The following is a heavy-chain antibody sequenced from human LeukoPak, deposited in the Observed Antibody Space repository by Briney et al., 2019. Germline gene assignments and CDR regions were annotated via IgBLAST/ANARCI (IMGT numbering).Heavy chain of an antibody. Sequence: SETLSLTCAVYGGSFSGYYWRWIRQPPGKGVEWIGGINVSGGTKYIPSLKSRVTISADTSKNQFSLKVDSVTAADTAVYYCARGGLNSNFFDSWGQGTLVTVSS. CDR3: ARGGLNSNFFDS. CDR1: GGSFSGYY. CDR2: INVSGGT. D-gene: IGHD4-11*01. V-gene: IGHV4-34*01. J-gene: IGHJ4*02.